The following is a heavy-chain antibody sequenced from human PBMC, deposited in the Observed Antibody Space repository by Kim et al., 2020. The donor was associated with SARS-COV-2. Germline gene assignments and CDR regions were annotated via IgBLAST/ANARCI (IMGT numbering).Heavy chain of an antibody. CDR1: GFTFSSYG. J-gene: IGHJ3*02. CDR3: AILWFGELRSSDAFDI. CDR2: ISYDGSNK. D-gene: IGHD3-10*01. Sequence: GGSLRLSCAASGFTFSSYGMHWVRQAPGKGLEWVAVISYDGSNKYYADSVKGRFTISRDNSKNTLYLQMNSLRAEDTAVYYCAILWFGELRSSDAFDIWGQGTMVTVSS. V-gene: IGHV3-30*03.